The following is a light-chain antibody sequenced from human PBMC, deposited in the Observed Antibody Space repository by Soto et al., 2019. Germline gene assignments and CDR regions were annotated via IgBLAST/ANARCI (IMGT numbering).Light chain of an antibody. CDR3: QHYGSSSNT. J-gene: IGKJ5*01. V-gene: IGKV3-20*01. CDR1: ESVTSSH. Sequence: EMVLTQSPDTLSLSPGERATLSCRASESVTSSHLAWYQQKRGQAPRLLIYGASSRATDIPDRFSGSGSGTDFTITISRLEPEDFAVYYCQHYGSSSNTFGQGTRLEIK. CDR2: GAS.